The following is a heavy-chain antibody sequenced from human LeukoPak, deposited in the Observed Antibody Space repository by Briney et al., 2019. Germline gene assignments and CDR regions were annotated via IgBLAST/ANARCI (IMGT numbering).Heavy chain of an antibody. D-gene: IGHD3-22*01. CDR3: ASDRGSGYLKDAFYI. Sequence: GGSLRLSCAVSGFTFSDYSMTWVRQAPGKGLEWISYISSSTIYYADSVKGRFTISKDNAKNSLYLQMNSLRAENTAVYYCASDRGSGYLKDAFYIWGQRKKVPVPS. CDR1: GFTFSDYS. V-gene: IGHV3-48*04. J-gene: IGHJ3*02. CDR2: ISSSTI.